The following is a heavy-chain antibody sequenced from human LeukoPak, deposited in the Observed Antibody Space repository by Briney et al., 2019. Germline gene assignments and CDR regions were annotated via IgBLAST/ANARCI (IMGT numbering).Heavy chain of an antibody. CDR1: GFTFSNYA. Sequence: GGSLRLSCAASGFTFSNYAMTWVRQALGKGLDWVSGISASGGTTYYADSVKGRFTISRDNSKNTLYLQMNSLRAEDTAVYYCAKRPRDTSGYYLGAFDIWGQGTMVTVSS. D-gene: IGHD3-22*01. V-gene: IGHV3-23*01. J-gene: IGHJ3*02. CDR2: ISASGGTT. CDR3: AKRPRDTSGYYLGAFDI.